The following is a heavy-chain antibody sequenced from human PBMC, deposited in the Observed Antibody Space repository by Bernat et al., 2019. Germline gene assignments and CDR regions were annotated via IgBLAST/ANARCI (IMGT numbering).Heavy chain of an antibody. CDR3: ARDLLGRNESY. V-gene: IGHV4-31*11. J-gene: IGHJ4*02. CDR1: GGSISSGGYY. CDR2: IYYSGST. Sequence: QLQLQESGSGLVKPSQTLSLTCAVSGGSISSGGYYWSWIRQHPGKGLEWIGYIYYSGSTYYNPSLKSRFTISLDTSKNQFSLKLSSVTAADTAVYYCARDLLGRNESYLGQGTLVTVSS. D-gene: IGHD1-1*01.